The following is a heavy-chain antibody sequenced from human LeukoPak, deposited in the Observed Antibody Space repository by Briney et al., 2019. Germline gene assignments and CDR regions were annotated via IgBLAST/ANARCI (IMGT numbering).Heavy chain of an antibody. Sequence: PSETLSLTCAVYGGSFSDHYWSWIRQPPGKGLEWVGEISHRGSTDYNPYLQSRITISVDTSTNQFYLNLNSVTADDTAVYYCARTKNYSDNVRYYYMDVWGRGTTVTVSS. CDR3: ARTKNYSDNVRYYYMDV. CDR1: GGSFSDHY. D-gene: IGHD1-26*01. CDR2: ISHRGST. J-gene: IGHJ6*03. V-gene: IGHV4-34*10.